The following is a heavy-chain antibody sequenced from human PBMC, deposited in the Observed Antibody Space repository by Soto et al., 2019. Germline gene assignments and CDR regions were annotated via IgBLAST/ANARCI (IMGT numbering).Heavy chain of an antibody. CDR3: ARDSPEGSSGWGNWYFDL. CDR2: ISYDGSNK. D-gene: IGHD6-19*01. CDR1: GFTFSSYA. Sequence: QVQLVESGGGVVQPGRSLRLSCAASGFTFSSYAMHWVRQAPGKGLEWVAVISYDGSNKYYADSVKGRFTISRDNSKNTLYLQMNSLRAEDTAVYYGARDSPEGSSGWGNWYFDLGGRGTLVTVSS. J-gene: IGHJ2*01. V-gene: IGHV3-30-3*01.